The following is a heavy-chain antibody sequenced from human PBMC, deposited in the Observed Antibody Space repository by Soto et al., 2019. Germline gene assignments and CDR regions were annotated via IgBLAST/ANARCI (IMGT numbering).Heavy chain of an antibody. D-gene: IGHD3-22*01. CDR3: AKPNSVNYYDASGYHDAFDF. CDR2: ISAYNGNK. Sequence: ASVKVSCKASGYTFTNYGINWVRQAPGHGLEWMGWISAYNGNKRFARKFQGRVTMTTDASTSTAYMELRNLRSDDTAVYYCAKPNSVNYYDASGYHDAFDFWGQGTMVTVSS. J-gene: IGHJ3*01. V-gene: IGHV1-18*04. CDR1: GYTFTNYG.